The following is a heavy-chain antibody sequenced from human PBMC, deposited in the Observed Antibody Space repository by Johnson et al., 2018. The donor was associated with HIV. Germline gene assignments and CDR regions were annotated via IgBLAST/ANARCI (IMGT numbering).Heavy chain of an antibody. Sequence: QMQLVESGGGVVQPGRYLRLSCAASGFTFSSYAMHWVRQAPGKGLEWVAVISYDGSNKYYADSVKGRFTISRDNSKNTLYLQMNSLRAEDTAVYYCAREKKMGGTFDIWGQGTKVTVSS. CDR3: AREKKMGGTFDI. D-gene: IGHD5-24*01. V-gene: IGHV3-30*04. CDR2: ISYDGSNK. J-gene: IGHJ3*02. CDR1: GFTFSSYA.